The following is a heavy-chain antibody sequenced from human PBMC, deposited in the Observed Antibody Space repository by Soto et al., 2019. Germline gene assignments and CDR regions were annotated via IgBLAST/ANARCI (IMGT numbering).Heavy chain of an antibody. CDR2: IDWDDDK. CDR3: ARLDANLYFDF. CDR1: GFSLSTSGMR. V-gene: IGHV2-70*04. J-gene: IGHJ4*02. Sequence: SGPTLVNPTQTLPLTCTFSGFSLSTSGMRVSWIRQPPGKALEWLARIDWDDDKFYSTSLKTRLTISKDTSKNQVVLTMTNMDPVDTATYYCARLDANLYFDFWGQGTLVTVSS. D-gene: IGHD2-8*01.